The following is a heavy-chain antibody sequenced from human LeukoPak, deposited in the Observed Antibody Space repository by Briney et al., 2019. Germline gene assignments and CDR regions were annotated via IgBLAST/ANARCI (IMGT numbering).Heavy chain of an antibody. D-gene: IGHD3-22*01. V-gene: IGHV3-7*01. CDR1: GFTFSHYW. CDR2: INEDGSDK. J-gene: IGHJ4*02. CDR3: VSWAGKYYETSDYSLAPSNS. Sequence: PGGSLRLSCAASGFTFSHYWMSWIRQAPGKGLKWAAHINEDGSDKYYVDSVKGRFTISRDNAKNSLYLQMNSLRAEDTAVYYCVSWAGKYYETSDYSLAPSNSWGQGTLVTVSS.